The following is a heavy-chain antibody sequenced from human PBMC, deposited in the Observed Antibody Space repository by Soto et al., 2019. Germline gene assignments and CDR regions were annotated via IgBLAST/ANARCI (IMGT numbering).Heavy chain of an antibody. CDR1: GFTFSSYA. CDR3: ARERVELRRTAIYFDY. Sequence: GGSLRLSCAASGFTFSSYAMHWVRQVPGKGLEWVAVISYDGSNKYYADSVKGRFTISRDNSKNTLYLQMNSLRAEDTAVYYCARERVELRRTAIYFDYWGQGTLVTVSS. V-gene: IGHV3-30-3*01. J-gene: IGHJ4*02. D-gene: IGHD1-7*01. CDR2: ISYDGSNK.